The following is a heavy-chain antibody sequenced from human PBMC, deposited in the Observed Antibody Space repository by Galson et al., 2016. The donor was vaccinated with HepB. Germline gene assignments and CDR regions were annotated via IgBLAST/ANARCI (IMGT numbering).Heavy chain of an antibody. J-gene: IGHJ5*02. CDR3: ARASVIPGARMIFDP. V-gene: IGHV4-4*02. CDR2: IYHTGTS. Sequence: SETLSLTCAVSGASISDSNWWTWVRHVPGKGLEWIGEIYHTGTSNNNPFLSSRFTLSVDKSRNRFSLNVTSVTAADTAVYYCARASVIPGARMIFDPWGQGTLVTVSS. CDR1: GASISDSNW. D-gene: IGHD2-2*01.